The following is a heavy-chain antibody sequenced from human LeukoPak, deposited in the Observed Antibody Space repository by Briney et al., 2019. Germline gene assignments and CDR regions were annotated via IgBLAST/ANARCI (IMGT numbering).Heavy chain of an antibody. J-gene: IGHJ5*02. D-gene: IGHD2-2*01. V-gene: IGHV3-15*01. CDR3: TTDPQIYCSSTSCYP. Sequence: GGSLGLSCAASGFTFSNAWMSWVRQAPGKGLEWVGRIKSKTDGGTTDYAAPVKGKFTISRDDSKNTLYLQMNSLKTEDTAVYYCTTDPQIYCSSTSCYPWGQGTLVTVSS. CDR1: GFTFSNAW. CDR2: IKSKTDGGTT.